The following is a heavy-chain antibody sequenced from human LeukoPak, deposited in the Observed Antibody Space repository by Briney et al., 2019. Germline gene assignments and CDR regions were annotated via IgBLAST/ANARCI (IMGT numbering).Heavy chain of an antibody. D-gene: IGHD3-22*01. CDR3: TTDILTYYYDSSGYYYVDFDY. CDR1: GFTFSSYG. J-gene: IGHJ4*02. CDR2: IKSKTDGGTT. V-gene: IGHV3-15*01. Sequence: GGSLRLSCAASGFTFSSYGVSWVRQAPGKGLEWVGRIKSKTDGGTTDYAAPVKGRFTISRDDSKNTLYLQMNSLKTEDTAVYYCTTDILTYYYDSSGYYYVDFDYWGQGTLVTVSS.